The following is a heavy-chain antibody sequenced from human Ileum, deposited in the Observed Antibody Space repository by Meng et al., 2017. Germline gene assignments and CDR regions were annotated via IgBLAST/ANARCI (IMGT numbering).Heavy chain of an antibody. Sequence: QVQLVQSGSELKKPGASVKVSCKASGYTFTTYGMSWVRQAPGQGLEWMGWMNTDKGNTDYAQKFQGRVTMTRDTCTGKVYIELRSVRYDDASVYDRARDGAYSGGDYWGQGTLVTVSS. CDR1: GYTFTTYG. D-gene: IGHD4-17*01. CDR3: ARDGAYSGGDY. CDR2: MNTDKGNT. V-gene: IGHV1-18*01. J-gene: IGHJ4*02.